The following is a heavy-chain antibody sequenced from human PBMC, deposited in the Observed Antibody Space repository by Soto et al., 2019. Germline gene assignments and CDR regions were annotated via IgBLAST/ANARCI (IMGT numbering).Heavy chain of an antibody. CDR2: ISYDGSNK. CDR1: GFTFSSYG. J-gene: IGHJ5*02. Sequence: QAGGSLRLSCAASGFTFSSYGMHWVRQAPGKGLEWVAVISYDGSNKYYADSVKGRFTISRDNSKNTLYLQMNSLRAEDTAVYYCAKSWFGESCRFDPWGQGTLVTVSS. V-gene: IGHV3-30*18. D-gene: IGHD3-10*01. CDR3: AKSWFGESCRFDP.